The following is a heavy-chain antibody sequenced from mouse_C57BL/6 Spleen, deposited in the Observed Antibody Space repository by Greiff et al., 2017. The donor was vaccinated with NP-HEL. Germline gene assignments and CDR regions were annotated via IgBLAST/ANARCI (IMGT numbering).Heavy chain of an antibody. CDR2: IRSKSNNYAT. D-gene: IGHD2-2*01. CDR1: GFSFNTYA. V-gene: IGHV10-1*01. Sequence: EVQLVESGGGLVQPKGSLKLSCAASGFSFNTYAMNWVRQAPGKGLEWVARIRSKSNNYATYYADSVKDRFTISRDDSESMLYLQMNNLKTEDTAMYYCVRQGVTGNLDYWGQGTTLTVSS. CDR3: VRQGVTGNLDY. J-gene: IGHJ2*01.